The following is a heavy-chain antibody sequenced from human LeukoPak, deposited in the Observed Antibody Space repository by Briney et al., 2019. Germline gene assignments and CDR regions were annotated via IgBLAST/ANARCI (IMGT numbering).Heavy chain of an antibody. CDR1: GSSMSSDYY. J-gene: IGHJ3*02. CDR3: ARERGIMITLGSFDI. CDR2: IYYSGST. D-gene: IGHD3-16*01. V-gene: IGHV4-38-2*02. Sequence: PSETLSLTCTVSGSSMSSDYYWGWIRQPPGKGLEWIGYIYYSGSTNYNPSLKSRVTISVDTSKNQFSLKLSSVTAADTAVYYCARERGIMITLGSFDIWGQGTMVTVSS.